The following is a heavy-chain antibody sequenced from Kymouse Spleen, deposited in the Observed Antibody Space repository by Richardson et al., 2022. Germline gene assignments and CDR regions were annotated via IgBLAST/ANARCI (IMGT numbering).Heavy chain of an antibody. V-gene: IGHV4-61*01. D-gene: IGHD5-18,IGHD5-18*01. J-gene: IGHJ4*02. CDR3: ARVRGYSYGY. CDR1: GGSVSSGSYY. Sequence: QVQLQESGPGLVKPSETLSLTCTVSGGSVSSGSYYWSWIRQPPGKGLEWIGYIYYSGSTNYNPSLKSRVTISVDTSKNQFSLKLSSVTAADTAVYYCARVRGYSYGYWGQGTLVTVSS. CDR2: IYYSGST.